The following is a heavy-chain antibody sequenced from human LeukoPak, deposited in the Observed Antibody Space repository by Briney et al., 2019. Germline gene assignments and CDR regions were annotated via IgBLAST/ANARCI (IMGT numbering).Heavy chain of an antibody. J-gene: IGHJ4*02. CDR3: ARETSARGVSTH. V-gene: IGHV3-20*04. CDR1: GFSFDDYG. D-gene: IGHD3-10*01. CDR2: INWKTGAT. Sequence: PGGSLRLSCAASGFSFDDYGMSWVRQAPGKGLEWFSGINWKTGATGYSDSVKGRFTISKDNTKNSLYLQMNSLRAEDTAFYYCARETSARGVSTHWGQGTLVTVSS.